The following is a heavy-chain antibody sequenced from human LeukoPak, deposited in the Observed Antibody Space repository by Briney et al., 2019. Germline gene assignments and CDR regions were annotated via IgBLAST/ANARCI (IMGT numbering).Heavy chain of an antibody. V-gene: IGHV3-23*01. CDR3: AKGNSARSGSYYGDY. CDR1: GFTFSDYY. CDR2: ISGSGSST. Sequence: GGSLRLSCAASGFTFSDYYMSWIRQAPGRGLEWVSSISGSGSSTYYADSVKGRFTISRDNSKNTLYLQMDSLGIEDTAEYYCAKGNSARSGSYYGDYWGQGTLVTVSS. J-gene: IGHJ4*02. D-gene: IGHD1-26*01.